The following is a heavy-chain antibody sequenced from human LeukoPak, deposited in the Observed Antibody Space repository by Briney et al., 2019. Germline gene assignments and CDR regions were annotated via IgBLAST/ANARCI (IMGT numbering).Heavy chain of an antibody. Sequence: GGSLRLSCAASGSTFSSFDMSWVRQAPGKGLEWVSAISGGGGSTYYADFVKGRFTISRDNSKNTLYLQMNSLRAEDTAIYYCAKRNLRAVAPGYWGQGTLVAVSS. CDR2: ISGGGGST. CDR3: AKRNLRAVAPGY. J-gene: IGHJ4*02. D-gene: IGHD6-19*01. V-gene: IGHV3-23*01. CDR1: GSTFSSFD.